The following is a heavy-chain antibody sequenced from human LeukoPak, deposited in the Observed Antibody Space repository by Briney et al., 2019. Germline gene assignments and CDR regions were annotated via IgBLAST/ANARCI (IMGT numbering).Heavy chain of an antibody. D-gene: IGHD1-7*01. V-gene: IGHV3-7*01. CDR3: ARGQTTFGP. Sequence: TGGSLRLSCAVSGFAFSSYWMSWVRQAPGKGLEWVANIKRDGSEKYYVDSVKGRFTISRDNAKNSIFLQMNSLTAEDTAVYYCARGQTTFGPWGQGTLVTVSS. CDR2: IKRDGSEK. CDR1: GFAFSSYW. J-gene: IGHJ5*02.